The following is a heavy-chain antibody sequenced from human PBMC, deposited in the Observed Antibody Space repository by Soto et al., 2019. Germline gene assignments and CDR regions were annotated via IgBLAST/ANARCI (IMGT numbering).Heavy chain of an antibody. V-gene: IGHV3-7*01. CDR1: GFTFSSYW. CDR3: ASSTISDFWSGYYYYYYMDV. CDR2: IKQDGSEK. Sequence: GGSLRLSCAASGFTFSSYWMSWVRQAPGKGLEWVANIKQDGSEKYYVDSVKGRFTISRDNAKNSLYLQMNSLRAEDTAVYYYASSTISDFWSGYYYYYYMDVWGKGTTVTVSS. J-gene: IGHJ6*03. D-gene: IGHD3-3*01.